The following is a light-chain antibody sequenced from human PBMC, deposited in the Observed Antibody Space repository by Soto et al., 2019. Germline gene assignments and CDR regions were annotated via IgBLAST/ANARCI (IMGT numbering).Light chain of an antibody. Sequence: IVLTQSPGTQSLSPGERATLSCRASQRVISSYLAWFQQRPGRAPRLLIYGASKRATDIPDRFTGSGSGTDFALTISRLEPEDFAVDYCQQYVTYPWTFGQGTKVEIK. CDR2: GAS. CDR1: QRVISSY. V-gene: IGKV3-20*01. J-gene: IGKJ1*01. CDR3: QQYVTYPWT.